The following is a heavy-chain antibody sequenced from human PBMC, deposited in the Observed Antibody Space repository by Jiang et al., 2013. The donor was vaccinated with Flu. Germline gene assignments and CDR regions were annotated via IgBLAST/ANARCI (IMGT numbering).Heavy chain of an antibody. CDR3: ARGHYTGYDYGLGFDY. CDR2: VDPEDGKP. D-gene: IGHD5-12*01. CDR1: GHTFIDYN. Sequence: GHTFIDYNMHWVQQAPGRGPEWMGLVDPEDGKPIYAEKFQGRVTITADTSTDTAYMELSSLRSEDTAVYYCARGHYTGYDYGLGFDYWGQGTLVTVSS. V-gene: IGHV1-69-2*01. J-gene: IGHJ4*02.